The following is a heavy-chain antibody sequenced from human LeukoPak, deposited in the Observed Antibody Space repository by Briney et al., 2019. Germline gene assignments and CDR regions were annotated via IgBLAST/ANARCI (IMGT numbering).Heavy chain of an antibody. CDR1: GGSVSSSNW. CDR2: IYHSGST. D-gene: IGHD2-2*01. CDR3: ARVARCTSCFDVDY. Sequence: SETRSPTCAVSGGSVSSSNWWGGGRQPPREGLGWVGEIYHSGSTNYNPSLKSRVTISVDTSKNQFSLTLSSVTAADTTVYYCARVARCTSCFDVDYWGQGTLVTVSS. V-gene: IGHV4-4*02. J-gene: IGHJ4*02.